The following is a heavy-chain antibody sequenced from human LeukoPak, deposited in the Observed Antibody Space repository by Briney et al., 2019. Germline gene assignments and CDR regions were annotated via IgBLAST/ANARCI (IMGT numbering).Heavy chain of an antibody. D-gene: IGHD2-2*01. CDR1: GYTFTSYY. V-gene: IGHV1-46*01. J-gene: IGHJ5*02. CDR3: AREVRDCSSTSCFGWFDP. Sequence: GASVKVSCKASGYTFTSYYMHWVRQAPGQGLEWMGIINPSGGSTSYAQKFQGRVTMTRDTSTSTVYMELSSLRSEDTAVYYCAREVRDCSSTSCFGWFDPWGQGTLVTVSS. CDR2: INPSGGST.